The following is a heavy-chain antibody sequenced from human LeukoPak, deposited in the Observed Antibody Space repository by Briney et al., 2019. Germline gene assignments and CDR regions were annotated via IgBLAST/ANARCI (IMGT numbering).Heavy chain of an antibody. CDR2: MNPNSGDT. J-gene: IGHJ4*02. V-gene: IGHV1-8*01. Sequence: ASVKVSCKASGYTFTSYDINWVRQTTRQGLEWMGWMNPNSGDTGYAQKFQDRATMTRNTSISTAYMELSSLRSDDTAVYYCARGPPNWGYDYWGPGTLVTVSS. CDR1: GYTFTSYD. CDR3: ARGPPNWGYDY. D-gene: IGHD7-27*01.